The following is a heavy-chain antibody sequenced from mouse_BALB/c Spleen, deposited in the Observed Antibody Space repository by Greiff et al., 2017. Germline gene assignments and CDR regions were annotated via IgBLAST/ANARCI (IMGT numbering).Heavy chain of an antibody. CDR3: ARHAIYYGNYGYFDV. D-gene: IGHD2-1*01. J-gene: IGHJ1*01. CDR2: ISSGGSYT. V-gene: IGHV5-6*01. Sequence: EVKVVESGGDLVKPGGSLKLSCAASGFTFSSYGMSWVRQTPDKRLEWVATISSGGSYTYYPDSVKGRFTISRDNAKNTLYLQMSSLKSEDTAMYYCARHAIYYGNYGYFDVWGAGTTVTVSS. CDR1: GFTFSSYG.